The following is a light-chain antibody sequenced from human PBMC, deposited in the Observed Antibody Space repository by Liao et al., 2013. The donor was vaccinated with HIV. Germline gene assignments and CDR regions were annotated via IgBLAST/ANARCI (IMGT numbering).Light chain of an antibody. CDR3: QVWDRDTAL. CDR2: QDS. CDR1: KLGDKF. V-gene: IGLV3-1*01. Sequence: SYELTQPPSVSVSPGQTASIPCSGDKLGDKFACWYQQRPGQSPVLVIYQDSKRPSGIPGRFSGSSSENTGTLTISGTQPMDEADYYCQVWDRDTALFGGGTKLTVL. J-gene: IGLJ2*01.